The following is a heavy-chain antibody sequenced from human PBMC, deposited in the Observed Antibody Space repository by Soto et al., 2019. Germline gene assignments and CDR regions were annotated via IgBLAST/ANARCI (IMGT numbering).Heavy chain of an antibody. V-gene: IGHV1-2*04. D-gene: IGHD2-2*01. Sequence: SVEVSWKACGYRFTGYYTDWVLQDHGQGLEWMGWINPNSGGTNYAQKFQGWVTMTRDTSISTAYMELSRLRSDDTAVYYCARDQGYCSSTSCYGYYYYGMDVWGQGTTVTVSS. CDR2: INPNSGGT. CDR1: GYRFTGYY. CDR3: ARDQGYCSSTSCYGYYYYGMDV. J-gene: IGHJ6*02.